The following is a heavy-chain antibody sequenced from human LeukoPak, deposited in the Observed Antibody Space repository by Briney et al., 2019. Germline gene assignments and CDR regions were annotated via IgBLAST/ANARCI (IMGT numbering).Heavy chain of an antibody. Sequence: PGGSLRLSCAASGFTFSSYWMHWVRQAPGKGPVWVSRINSDGSRTTYADAVKGRFTVSRDNAKNTLYLQMNSLRAEDTAVYYCTTTRLADAFYFDYWGQGTLVTVSS. CDR3: TTTRLADAFYFDY. J-gene: IGHJ4*02. V-gene: IGHV3-74*01. CDR2: INSDGSRT. D-gene: IGHD6-13*01. CDR1: GFTFSSYW.